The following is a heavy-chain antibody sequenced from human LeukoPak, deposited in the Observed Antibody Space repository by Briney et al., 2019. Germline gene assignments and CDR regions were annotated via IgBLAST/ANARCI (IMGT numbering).Heavy chain of an antibody. J-gene: IGHJ5*02. CDR3: ARDQVPITAALTNWFDP. Sequence: GASVEVSCKASGYTFTGHYMHWVRQAPGQGLEWMGWINPNSGGTHYAQKFQGRVALTRDTSISTAYMKLSRLRSDDTAMYYCARDQVPITAALTNWFDPWGQGTLVTVSS. CDR1: GYTFTGHY. V-gene: IGHV1-2*02. D-gene: IGHD6-13*01. CDR2: INPNSGGT.